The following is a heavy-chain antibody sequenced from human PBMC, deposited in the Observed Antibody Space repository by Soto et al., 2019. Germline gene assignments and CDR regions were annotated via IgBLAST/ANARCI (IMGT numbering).Heavy chain of an antibody. J-gene: IGHJ6*02. CDR1: GFTFSSYW. V-gene: IGHV3-30*18. CDR2: ISYDGSNK. CDR3: AKDVTIFGVVILYYYYGMDV. Sequence: GESLKISCAASGFTFSSYWMHWVRQAPGKGLEWVAVISYDGSNKYYADSVKGRFTISRDNSKNTLYLQMNSLRAEDTAVYYCAKDVTIFGVVILYYYYGMDVWGQGTTVTVSS. D-gene: IGHD3-3*01.